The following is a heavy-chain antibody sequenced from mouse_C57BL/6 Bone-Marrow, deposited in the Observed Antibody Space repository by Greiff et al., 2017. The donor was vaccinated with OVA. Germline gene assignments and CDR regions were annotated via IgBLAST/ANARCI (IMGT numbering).Heavy chain of an antibody. Sequence: EVQVVESGGDLVKPGGSLKLSCAASGFTFSSYGMSWVRQTPDKRLEWVATISSGGSYTYYPDSVKGRFTISRDNAKNTLYLQMSSLKSEDTAMYYYARHGHYYGSSWCAMDYWGQGTSVTVSS. D-gene: IGHD1-1*01. J-gene: IGHJ4*01. CDR2: ISSGGSYT. V-gene: IGHV5-6*01. CDR1: GFTFSSYG. CDR3: ARHGHYYGSSWCAMDY.